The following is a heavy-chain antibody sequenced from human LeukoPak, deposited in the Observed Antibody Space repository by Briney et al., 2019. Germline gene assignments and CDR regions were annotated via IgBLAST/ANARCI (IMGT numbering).Heavy chain of an antibody. D-gene: IGHD3-3*01. CDR2: VDPEDGET. Sequence: GASVKVSCKGSGYTFTDYYMHWVQQAPGKGLEWMGRVDPEDGETIYAEKFQGRVTITADTSTDTAYMELSSLRSEDTAVYYCATGGLTIFPFDPWGQGTLVTVSS. CDR3: ATGGLTIFPFDP. V-gene: IGHV1-69-2*01. J-gene: IGHJ5*02. CDR1: GYTFTDYY.